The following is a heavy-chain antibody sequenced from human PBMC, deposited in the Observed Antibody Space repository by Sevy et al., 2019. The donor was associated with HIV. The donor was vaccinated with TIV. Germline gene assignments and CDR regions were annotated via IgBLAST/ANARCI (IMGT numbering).Heavy chain of an antibody. V-gene: IGHV4-59*01. J-gene: IGHJ5*02. D-gene: IGHD3-22*01. CDR3: TRDFYDNRPRGFDP. Sequence: SETRSPTCTVSGDSISSSFWSWIRQPPGKGLEWIGYISHSGSTNYSPSLKSRVTISVDTSKNQFSLKVNSVTAADTAVYYCTRDFYDNRPRGFDPWGQGILVTVSS. CDR2: ISHSGST. CDR1: GDSISSSF.